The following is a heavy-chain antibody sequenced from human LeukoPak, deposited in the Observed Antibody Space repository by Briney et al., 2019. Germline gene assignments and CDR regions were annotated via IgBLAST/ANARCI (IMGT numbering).Heavy chain of an antibody. J-gene: IGHJ6*03. V-gene: IGHV4-39*07. CDR2: IYYSGST. D-gene: IGHD2-15*01. CDR3: ARGYCSGGSCYLNYYYYYMDV. CDR1: GGSISSSSYY. Sequence: PSETLSLTCTVSGGSISSSSYYWGWIRQPPGKGLEWIGSIYYSGSTYYNPSLKSRVTISVDTSKNQFSLKLSSVTAADTAVYYCARGYCSGGSCYLNYYYYYMDVWGKGTTVTVSS.